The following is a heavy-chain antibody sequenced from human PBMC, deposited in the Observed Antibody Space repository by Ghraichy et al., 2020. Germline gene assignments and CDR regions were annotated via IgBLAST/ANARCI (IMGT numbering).Heavy chain of an antibody. CDR2: ISYDGSNK. CDR3: AKDKWGDCSSTSCYTPPDY. Sequence: GGSLRLSCAASGFTFSSYGMHWVRQAPGKGLEWVAVISYDGSNKYYADSVKGRFTISRDNSKNTLYLQMNSLRAEDTAVYYCAKDKWGDCSSTSCYTPPDYWGQGTLVTVSS. D-gene: IGHD2-2*02. V-gene: IGHV3-30*18. CDR1: GFTFSSYG. J-gene: IGHJ4*02.